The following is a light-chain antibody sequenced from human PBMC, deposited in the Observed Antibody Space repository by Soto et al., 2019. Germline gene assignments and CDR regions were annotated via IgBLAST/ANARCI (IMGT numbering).Light chain of an antibody. CDR1: SSDVGGYNY. CDR3: NSYTSSRTPV. Sequence: QSALTQPASVSGSPGQSITISCTGTSSDVGGYNYVSWYQHHPGRAPKLMIYDVTNRPSGVPDRFSGSKSGNTASLTISGLQAEDEADYYCNSYTSSRTPVFGGGTKLTVL. V-gene: IGLV2-14*03. CDR2: DVT. J-gene: IGLJ2*01.